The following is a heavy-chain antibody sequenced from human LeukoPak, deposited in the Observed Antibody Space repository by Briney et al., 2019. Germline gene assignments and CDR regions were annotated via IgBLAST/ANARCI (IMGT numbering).Heavy chain of an antibody. J-gene: IGHJ5*02. D-gene: IGHD6-13*01. CDR1: GYTFPSYD. CDR2: MNPNSGNK. CDR3: ARKRSSNNWFDP. V-gene: IGHV1-8*01. Sequence: GASVTVSRKASGYTFPSYDINWVRQATGQGLEWMGWMNPNSGNKGYAQKFQGRVTMTRNTSISTAYMELSSLRSEDTAVYYCARKRSSNNWFDPWGQGTLVAVSS.